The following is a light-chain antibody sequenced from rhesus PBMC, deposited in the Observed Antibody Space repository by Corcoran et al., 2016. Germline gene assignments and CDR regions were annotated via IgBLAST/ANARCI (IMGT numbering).Light chain of an antibody. V-gene: IGKV1-66*01. CDR2: YAS. Sequence: DIQMTQSPSSLSASVGDRVTIICRASQGINNHLSWYQEKPGKAPRPLIYYASKLETGVPSRFSGSRSGTVYILTITSLQPEDLATYYCQQYQNSPPTFGQGTKVEIK. CDR1: QGINNH. CDR3: QQYQNSPPT. J-gene: IGKJ1*01.